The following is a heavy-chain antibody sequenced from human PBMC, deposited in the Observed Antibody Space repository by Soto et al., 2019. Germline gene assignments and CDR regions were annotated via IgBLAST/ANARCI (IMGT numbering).Heavy chain of an antibody. CDR1: GFTFSSYA. CDR2: ISGRGGST. CDR3: AKSRGQYSSGVYYFDY. J-gene: IGHJ4*02. V-gene: IGHV3-23*01. Sequence: EVQLLESGGGLVQPGGSLRLSCAASGFTFSSYAMSWVRQAPGKGLEWVSAISGRGGSTYYADSVKGRFTISRDNSKNTLYLQMNSLRAEDTAVYYCAKSRGQYSSGVYYFDYWGQGTLVTVSS. D-gene: IGHD6-19*01.